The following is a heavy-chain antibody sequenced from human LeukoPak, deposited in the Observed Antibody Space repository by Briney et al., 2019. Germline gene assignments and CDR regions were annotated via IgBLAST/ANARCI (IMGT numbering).Heavy chain of an antibody. CDR2: ISYDGSNK. V-gene: IGHV3-30*18. J-gene: IGHJ4*02. CDR1: GFTFSSYG. D-gene: IGHD6-19*01. CDR3: AKDAAVAGTLPSFDY. Sequence: GGSLRLSCAASGFTFSSYGMHWVRQAPGKGLEWVAVISYDGSNKYYADSVKGRFTISRDNSKNTLYLQMNSLRAEDTAVYYCAKDAAVAGTLPSFDYWGQGTLVTVSS.